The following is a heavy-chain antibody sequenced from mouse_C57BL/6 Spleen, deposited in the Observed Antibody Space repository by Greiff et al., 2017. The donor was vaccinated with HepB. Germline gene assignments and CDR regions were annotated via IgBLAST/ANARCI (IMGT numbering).Heavy chain of an antibody. CDR1: GYTFTSYW. CDR2: INPSSGYT. V-gene: IGHV1-7*01. J-gene: IGHJ4*01. CDR3: ALGDYDDGYAMDY. D-gene: IGHD2-4*01. Sequence: QVQLQQSGAELAKPGASVKLSCKASGYTFTSYWMHWVKQRPGQGLEWIGYINPSSGYTKYNQKFKDKATLTADKSSSTAYMQLSSLTYEDSAVYYCALGDYDDGYAMDYWGQGTSVTVSS.